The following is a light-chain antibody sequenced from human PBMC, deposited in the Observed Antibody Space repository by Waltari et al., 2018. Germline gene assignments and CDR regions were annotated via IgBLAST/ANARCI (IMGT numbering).Light chain of an antibody. Sequence: QTVVTQEPSFSVSPGGTVTLTCGLSSGSVSSDHYPSLSHQTPGQTPRTPIDPTNTRSLGVPARFSGSILGNKAALTITGAQAEDESDYYCVLYMGFGISVFGGGTKLTVL. V-gene: IGLV8-61*01. CDR2: PTN. CDR1: SGSVSSDHY. J-gene: IGLJ3*02. CDR3: VLYMGFGISV.